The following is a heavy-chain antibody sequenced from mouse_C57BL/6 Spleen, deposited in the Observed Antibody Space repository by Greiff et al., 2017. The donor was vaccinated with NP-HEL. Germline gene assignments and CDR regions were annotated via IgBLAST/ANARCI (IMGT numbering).Heavy chain of an antibody. CDR1: GYSFTGYY. CDR3: AYSNYEDYFDY. Sequence: VQLQQSGPELVKPGASVKISCKASGYSFTGYYMHWVKQSSEKSLEWIGEINPSTGGTSYNQKFKGKATLTVDKSSSTAYMQLKSLTSEDSAVYYCAYSNYEDYFDYWGQGTTLTVSS. D-gene: IGHD2-5*01. V-gene: IGHV1-43*01. CDR2: INPSTGGT. J-gene: IGHJ2*01.